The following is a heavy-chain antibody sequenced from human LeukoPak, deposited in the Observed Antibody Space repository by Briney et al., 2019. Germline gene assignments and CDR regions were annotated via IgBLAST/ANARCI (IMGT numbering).Heavy chain of an antibody. CDR1: GGSISGRRYY. CDR3: ARDSPTRPERNGMDV. Sequence: NTSETLSLTCSVSGGSISGRRYYWGWIRQPPGRGLEWIGSIHYDGATYYNPSLKSRVTMSVDTSKNQVSLKLRSGTAADTAVYYCARDSPTRPERNGMDVWGQGTTVTVSS. J-gene: IGHJ6*02. CDR2: IHYDGAT. D-gene: IGHD2-2*01. V-gene: IGHV4-39*02.